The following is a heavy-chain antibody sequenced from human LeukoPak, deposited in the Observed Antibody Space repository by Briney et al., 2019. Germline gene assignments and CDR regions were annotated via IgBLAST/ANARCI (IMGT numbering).Heavy chain of an antibody. CDR2: INPYSGGT. CDR1: GSTFIDCY. Sequence: ASVKVSCKASGSTFIDCYIHWVRQAPGQGLEWMGWINPYSGGTNYAQKFQGRVTMTRDTSISTAYMELNSLRSDDTAVYYCARLGLTVTSDIDWWGQGTLVTVSS. D-gene: IGHD4-17*01. V-gene: IGHV1-2*02. CDR3: ARLGLTVTSDIDW. J-gene: IGHJ4*02.